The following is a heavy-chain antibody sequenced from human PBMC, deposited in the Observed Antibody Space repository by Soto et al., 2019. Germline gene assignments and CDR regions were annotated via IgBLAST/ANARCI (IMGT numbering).Heavy chain of an antibody. CDR3: ASRGTTTYCSGGNCYARGFDY. J-gene: IGHJ4*02. D-gene: IGHD2-15*01. CDR1: GGSISSGDYY. Sequence: QVQLQESGPGLVKPSQTLSLTCTVSGGSISSGDYYWSWIRQPPGKGLEWIGYIYYSGCTYYNPSLKSRVTISVATSKNQFSVRLSSVTAADTAVYYCASRGTTTYCSGGNCYARGFDYWGQGTLVTVSS. CDR2: IYYSGCT. V-gene: IGHV4-30-4*01.